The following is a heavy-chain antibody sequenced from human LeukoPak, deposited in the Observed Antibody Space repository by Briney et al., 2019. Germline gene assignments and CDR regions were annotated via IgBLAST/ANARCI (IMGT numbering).Heavy chain of an antibody. CDR1: GGSFSGYY. CDR3: ARGRPYSVVVPAARYQPLLYPGYLFDY. J-gene: IGHJ4*02. D-gene: IGHD2-2*01. V-gene: IGHV4-34*01. Sequence: SETLSLTCAVYGGSFSGYYWSWLRQPPGKGLEWIGEINHSGSTNYNPSLKSRVTISVDTSKNQFSLKLSSVTAADTAVYYCARGRPYSVVVPAARYQPLLYPGYLFDYWAREPWSPSPQ. CDR2: INHSGST.